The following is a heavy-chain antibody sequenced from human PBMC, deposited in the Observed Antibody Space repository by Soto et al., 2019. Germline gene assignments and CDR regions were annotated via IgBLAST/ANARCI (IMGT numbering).Heavy chain of an antibody. Sequence: GASVKVSCKASIYIFTTYGISWLRQAPGQGXEWMGRISPYDGDTYNGKPKYAQKFQGRVTMTADTSTSTAYMELTNLRYDDTAVYFCARSPSDIAVTGSWFDPWGQGTLVTVFS. D-gene: IGHD3-10*01. CDR1: IYIFTTYG. J-gene: IGHJ5*02. CDR2: ISPYDGDT. CDR3: ARSPSDIAVTGSWFDP. V-gene: IGHV1-18*04.